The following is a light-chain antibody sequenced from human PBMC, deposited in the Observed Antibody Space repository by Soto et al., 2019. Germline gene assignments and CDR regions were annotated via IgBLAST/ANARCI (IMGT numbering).Light chain of an antibody. CDR3: QQYNDWPPFT. J-gene: IGKJ3*01. Sequence: EVVMTQSPATLSVSPGERATLSYRASQSVNDKVAWFQQKPGQAPRLLIIGASTTATGVPARFSGSGSGREFTLTISSLQSEDFAVCYCQQYNDWPPFTFGPGT. CDR2: GAS. CDR1: QSVNDK. V-gene: IGKV3-15*01.